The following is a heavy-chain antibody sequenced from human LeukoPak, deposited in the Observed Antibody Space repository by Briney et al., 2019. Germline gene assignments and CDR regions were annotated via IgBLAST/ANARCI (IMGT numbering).Heavy chain of an antibody. CDR3: ARGIAAAGTYYYYGMDV. J-gene: IGHJ6*02. CDR1: GDSVSSKSAA. Sequence: SQTLSLTCAISGDSVSSKSAAWNWIRQSPSRGLEWLGRTYYRSKWYNEYAVSVKSRITNNPDTSKNQFSLQLNSVTPEDTAVYYCARGIAAAGTYYYYGMDVWGQGTTVTVSS. CDR2: TYYRSKWYN. V-gene: IGHV6-1*01. D-gene: IGHD6-13*01.